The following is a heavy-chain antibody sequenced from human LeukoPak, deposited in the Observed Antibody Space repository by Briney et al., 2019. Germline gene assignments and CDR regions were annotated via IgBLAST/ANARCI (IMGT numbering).Heavy chain of an antibody. CDR1: KFTFSNYA. V-gene: IGHV3-30-3*01. CDR2: ISYDGNNK. J-gene: IGHJ4*02. D-gene: IGHD1-26*01. Sequence: PGGSLRLSCAASKFTFSNYAMHWVRQAPGKGLEWVAVISYDGNNKYYADSVKGRFTISRDNSKNTLYLQMDSLRAEDTAVYYCATSPTTTPRDYWGQGTLVTVSS. CDR3: ATSPTTTPRDY.